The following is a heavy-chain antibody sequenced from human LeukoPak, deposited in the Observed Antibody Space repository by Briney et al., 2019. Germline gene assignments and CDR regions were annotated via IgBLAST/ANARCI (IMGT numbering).Heavy chain of an antibody. CDR3: VSVVIAATGYYFDY. Sequence: SVKVSCKASGGTFSSYAISWVRQAPGQGLEWMGRIIPILGIANYAQKFQGRVTITADKSTSTAYMELSSLRSEDTAVYYCVSVVIAATGYYFDYWGQGTLVTVSS. CDR2: IIPILGIA. D-gene: IGHD2-15*01. V-gene: IGHV1-69*04. J-gene: IGHJ4*02. CDR1: GGTFSSYA.